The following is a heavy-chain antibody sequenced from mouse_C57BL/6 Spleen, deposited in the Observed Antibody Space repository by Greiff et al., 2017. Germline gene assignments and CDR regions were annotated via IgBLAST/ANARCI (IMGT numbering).Heavy chain of an antibody. V-gene: IGHV1-59*01. D-gene: IGHD1-1*01. CDR2: IDPSDSYT. J-gene: IGHJ2*01. Sequence: QVQLKQPGAELVRPGTSVKLSCKASGYTFTSYWMHWVKQRPGQGLEWIGVIDPSDSYTNYNQKFQGKATLTVDTSSSTAYMQLSSLTSEDSAVYYCARTFITTAYYFDYWGQGTTLTVSS. CDR3: ARTFITTAYYFDY. CDR1: GYTFTSYW.